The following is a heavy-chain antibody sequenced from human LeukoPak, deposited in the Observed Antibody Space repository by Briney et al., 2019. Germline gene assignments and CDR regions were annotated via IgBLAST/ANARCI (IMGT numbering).Heavy chain of an antibody. CDR1: GDSISTSNSY. J-gene: IGHJ5*02. D-gene: IGHD3-10*01. V-gene: IGHV4-39*01. CDR3: ARSMVRGVINWFDP. CDR2: IYYSGNT. Sequence: SETLSLTCTVSGDSISTSNSYWGWIRQPPGKGLEWIGSIYYSGNTYYNASLKSRVTISVDTSKNQFSLKLRSVTAADTAVYYCARSMVRGVINWFDPWGQGTLVTVSS.